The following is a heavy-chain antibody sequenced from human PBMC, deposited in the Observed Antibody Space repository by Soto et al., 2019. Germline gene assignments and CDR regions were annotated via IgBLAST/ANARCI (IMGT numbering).Heavy chain of an antibody. V-gene: IGHV3-49*03. CDR1: GFTFGDYA. D-gene: IGHD3-22*01. CDR2: IRSKAYGGTT. J-gene: IGHJ4*02. CDR3: TRVAITMIVRRNFDY. Sequence: GGSLRLSCTASGFTFGDYAMSWFRQAPGKGLEWVGFIRSKAYGGTTEYAASVKGRFTISRDDSKSIAYLQMNSLKTEDTAVYYCTRVAITMIVRRNFDYWGQGTLVTVSS.